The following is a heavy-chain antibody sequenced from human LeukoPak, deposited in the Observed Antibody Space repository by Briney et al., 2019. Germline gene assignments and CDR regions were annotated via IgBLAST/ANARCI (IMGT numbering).Heavy chain of an antibody. J-gene: IGHJ4*02. CDR2: INQDGGQK. CDR1: GFTFSSYW. V-gene: IGHV3-7*01. D-gene: IGHD3-10*01. CDR3: AYGSGSYYNPSYFDY. Sequence: PGGSLRLSCAASGFTFSSYWMRWVRQAPGKGLEWVANINQDGGQKNYMDSVKGRFTVSRDNAKNSLYLQMNSLRAEDTAVYYCAYGSGSYYNPSYFDYWGQGTLVTVSS.